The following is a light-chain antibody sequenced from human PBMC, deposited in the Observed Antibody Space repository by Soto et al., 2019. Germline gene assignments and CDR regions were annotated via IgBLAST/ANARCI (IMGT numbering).Light chain of an antibody. V-gene: IGLV1-40*01. J-gene: IGLJ2*01. Sequence: QSVLTQPPSVSGAPGQRITISCTGSSSNIGAGYDVHWYQHLPGTAPKLLIYGNNNRPSGVPDRFSGSKSGTSASLAITGLQAEDEADYYCQSYDSSLSAYVIFGGGTKVTVL. CDR1: SSNIGAGYD. CDR2: GNN. CDR3: QSYDSSLSAYVI.